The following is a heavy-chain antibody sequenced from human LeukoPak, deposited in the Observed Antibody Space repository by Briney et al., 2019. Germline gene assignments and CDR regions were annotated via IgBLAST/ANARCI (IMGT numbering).Heavy chain of an antibody. V-gene: IGHV3-30*03. CDR2: ISFDGTNE. Sequence: GGSLRLSCAASGFTFSNYAMHWVRQAPGKGPEWVALISFDGTNEYYADSVKGRFTISRDNSKNTLYLQMNSLRAEDTAVYYCAREDPPDPWGQGTLVTVSS. CDR1: GFTFSNYA. CDR3: AREDPPDP. J-gene: IGHJ5*02.